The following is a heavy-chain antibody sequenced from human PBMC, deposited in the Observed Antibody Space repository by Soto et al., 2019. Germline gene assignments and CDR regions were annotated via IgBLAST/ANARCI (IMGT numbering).Heavy chain of an antibody. D-gene: IGHD3-10*01. J-gene: IGHJ6*02. CDR3: ARDLGEFPDYHYGMDV. Sequence: EVQLVESGGGLVKPGGSLRLSCAASGFTFSTYSINWVRQAPGKGLEWVSYISSTSIYIFYADSVKGRFTISRDNAKNSLYLQMNSLRVEDTAVYFCARDLGEFPDYHYGMDVWAQGTTVTVSS. CDR1: GFTFSTYS. V-gene: IGHV3-21*01. CDR2: ISSTSIYI.